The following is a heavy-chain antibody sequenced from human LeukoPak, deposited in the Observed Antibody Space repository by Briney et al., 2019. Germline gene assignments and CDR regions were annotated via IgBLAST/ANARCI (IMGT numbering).Heavy chain of an antibody. D-gene: IGHD2-15*01. CDR3: ARGYCSGGSCFNCDY. Sequence: GGSLRLSCAASGFTFSSYSMNWVRQAPGKGLEWVSYISSSSSNIYYADSVKGRFTISRDNAKNSLYLQMNSLRGEDTAVYYCARGYCSGGSCFNCDYWGQGTLDTVSS. J-gene: IGHJ4*02. CDR1: GFTFSSYS. V-gene: IGHV3-48*04. CDR2: ISSSSSNI.